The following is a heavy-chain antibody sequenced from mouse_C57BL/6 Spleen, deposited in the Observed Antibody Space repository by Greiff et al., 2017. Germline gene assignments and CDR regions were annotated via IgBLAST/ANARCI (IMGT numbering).Heavy chain of an antibody. CDR2: IRNKANGYTT. J-gene: IGHJ1*03. CDR1: GFTFTDYY. CDR3: AIFPAGYYGGGYVDV. Sequence: EVKLVESGGGLVQPGGSLSLSCAASGFTFTDYYMSWVRQPPGKALEWLGFIRNKANGYTTEYSASVKGRFTISRDYSPSILYLQMYALVAEDSATYYCAIFPAGYYGGGYVDVWGTGTTVTVSS. V-gene: IGHV7-3*01. D-gene: IGHD2-3*01.